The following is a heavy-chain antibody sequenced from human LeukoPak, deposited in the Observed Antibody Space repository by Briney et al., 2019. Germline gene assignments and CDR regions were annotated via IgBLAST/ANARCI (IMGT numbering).Heavy chain of an antibody. Sequence: PSQTLSLTRTVSVGSISIISYYCGWSRQPPGKGLEWVGSIYYSGSTYYNPSLKSRVTVSVDPSKHRSSLKLGSVTATDTGVYYSASGGSYRVDYWGQGTLVTVSS. CDR3: ASGGSYRVDY. D-gene: IGHD1-26*01. V-gene: IGHV4-39*01. CDR1: VGSISIISYY. CDR2: IYYSGST. J-gene: IGHJ4*02.